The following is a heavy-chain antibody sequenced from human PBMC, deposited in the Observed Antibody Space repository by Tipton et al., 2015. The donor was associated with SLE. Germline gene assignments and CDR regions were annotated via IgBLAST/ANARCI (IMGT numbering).Heavy chain of an antibody. CDR2: IYDGGST. V-gene: IGHV4-31*03. Sequence: TLSLTCTVSGASIGGGGYYWSWIRQHPGRGLEWIGYIYDGGSTYYSASLKSRATISVNTSKNQFSLRLSSVTAADTAMFYCASGTLEWSHEPDYWGQGTLVTVSS. D-gene: IGHD3-3*01. CDR1: GASIGGGGYY. CDR3: ASGTLEWSHEPDY. J-gene: IGHJ4*02.